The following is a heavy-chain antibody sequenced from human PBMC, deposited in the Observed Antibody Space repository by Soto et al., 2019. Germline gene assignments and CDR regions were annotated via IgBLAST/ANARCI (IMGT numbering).Heavy chain of an antibody. J-gene: IGHJ4*02. CDR3: EREEAEY. V-gene: IGHV1-18*01. Sequence: QVQLVQSGPEVKKPGASVKVSCKASGYTFTNNGIWWVRQAPGQGLEWMGWVSGWNGNTYIEQKFQGRLTMTRDTPTNTACREVTSLTYDDTAVYYCEREEAEYWGQGTLVNVSS. CDR1: GYTFTNNG. CDR2: VSGWNGNT.